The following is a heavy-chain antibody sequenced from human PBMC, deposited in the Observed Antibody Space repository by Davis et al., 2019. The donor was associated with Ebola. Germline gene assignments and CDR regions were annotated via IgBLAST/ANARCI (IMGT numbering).Heavy chain of an antibody. CDR1: GYTFTSYD. V-gene: IGHV1-8*03. Sequence: ASVQVSCKASGYTFTSYDINWVRQATGQGLEWMGWMNPNSGNTGYAQKFQGRVTITRNTSKSTAYMELSSLRSEDTAVYYCASMVATVVSGPFDYWGQGTLVTVSS. D-gene: IGHD4-23*01. CDR3: ASMVATVVSGPFDY. CDR2: MNPNSGNT. J-gene: IGHJ4*02.